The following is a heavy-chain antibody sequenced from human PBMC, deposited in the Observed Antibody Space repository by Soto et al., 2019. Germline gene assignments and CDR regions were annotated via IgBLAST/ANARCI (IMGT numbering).Heavy chain of an antibody. Sequence: ASVKVSCKASGYTFTGYYMHWVRQAPGQGLEWMGWINPNSGGTNYAQKFQGWVTMTRDTSISTAYMELSRLRSDDTAVYYCARGLVRREGYYFDYWGQGTLVTVSS. CDR2: INPNSGGT. J-gene: IGHJ4*02. V-gene: IGHV1-2*04. CDR1: GYTFTGYY. D-gene: IGHD1-26*01. CDR3: ARGLVRREGYYFDY.